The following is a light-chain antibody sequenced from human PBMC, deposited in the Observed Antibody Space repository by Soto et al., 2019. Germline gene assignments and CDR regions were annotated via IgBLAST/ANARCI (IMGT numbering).Light chain of an antibody. CDR2: AAS. V-gene: IGKV1-12*01. CDR3: LQVYSFPRT. CDR1: QDIGRR. Sequence: DIQMTQSPSSVSASIGDRVTITCRASQDIGRRLAWFQQKPGKAPKYLIQAASSLQGGVPSTFSGSGSGTDFTLXINTLHPEDFATYYCLQVYSFPRTFGQGNKV. J-gene: IGKJ1*01.